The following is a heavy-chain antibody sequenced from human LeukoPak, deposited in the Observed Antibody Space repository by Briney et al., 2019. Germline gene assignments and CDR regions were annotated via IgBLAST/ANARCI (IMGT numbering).Heavy chain of an antibody. V-gene: IGHV3-21*01. CDR1: GFTFSSYS. CDR2: ISSSSSYI. D-gene: IGHD2-2*01. Sequence: PGGSLRLSCAASGFTFSSYSMNWVRQAPGKGLEWVSSISSSSSYIYYADSVKGRFTISRDNAKNSLYLQMNSLRAEDTVVYYCARDDCSSTSCYLAGGYYYYGMDVWGQGTTVTVSS. CDR3: ARDDCSSTSCYLAGGYYYYGMDV. J-gene: IGHJ6*02.